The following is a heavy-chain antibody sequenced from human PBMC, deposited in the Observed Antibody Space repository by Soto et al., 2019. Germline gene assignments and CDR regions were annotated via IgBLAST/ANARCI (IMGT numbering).Heavy chain of an antibody. CDR3: AKTDYDYGAMDV. CDR1: GFTFSSYA. D-gene: IGHD4-17*01. CDR2: ISGSGGST. J-gene: IGHJ6*02. Sequence: GGSLRLSCAASGFTFSSYAMSWVRQAPGRGLEWVSAISGSGGSTYYADSVKGRFTISRDNSKNTLYLQMNSLRAEDTAVYYCAKTDYDYGAMDVWGQGTTVTVSS. V-gene: IGHV3-23*01.